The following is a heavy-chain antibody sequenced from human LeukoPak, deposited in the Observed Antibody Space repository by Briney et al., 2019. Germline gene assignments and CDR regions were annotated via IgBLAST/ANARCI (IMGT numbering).Heavy chain of an antibody. V-gene: IGHV1-2*02. Sequence: ASVKVSCKASGYTFTGYYMHWVRQAPGQGLEWMGWINPNSGGTDYAQKFQGRVTMTRDTSISTAYMELSRLRSDDTAVYYCARGGYYGSGRYYFDSWGQGTLVTVSS. CDR3: ARGGYYGSGRYYFDS. D-gene: IGHD3-3*01. J-gene: IGHJ4*02. CDR2: INPNSGGT. CDR1: GYTFTGYY.